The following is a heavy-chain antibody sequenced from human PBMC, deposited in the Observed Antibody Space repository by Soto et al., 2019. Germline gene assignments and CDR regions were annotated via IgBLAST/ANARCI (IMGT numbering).Heavy chain of an antibody. J-gene: IGHJ5*02. CDR2: SYYIGST. D-gene: IGHD5-18*01. Sequence: QVQLQESGPGLVKPSETLSLTCTVSGGSISSYYWSWIRQPPGKGLEWIGYSYYIGSTNYNPSLKSRVTVSVDTSKNRFSLKLTSVTAADTAVYYCARRAGYSYGYRFGPWGQGTLVTVSS. CDR3: ARRAGYSYGYRFGP. CDR1: GGSISSYY. V-gene: IGHV4-59*08.